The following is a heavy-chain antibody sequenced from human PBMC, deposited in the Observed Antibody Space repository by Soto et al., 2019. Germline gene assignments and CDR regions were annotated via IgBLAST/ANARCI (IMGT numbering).Heavy chain of an antibody. CDR1: GGSISSGGYY. Sequence: SETLSLTRTGSGGSISSGGYYWSWIRQHPGKGLEWIGYIYYSGSTYYHPSLKSRVTISVDTSRNQFSLKLSSVTAADSAVYCCARSKYYDVCSGYWRSHKWWAPWGQGTLVTVPS. CDR2: IYYSGST. J-gene: IGHJ5*02. CDR3: ARSKYYDVCSGYWRSHKWWAP. V-gene: IGHV4-31*03. D-gene: IGHD3-3*01.